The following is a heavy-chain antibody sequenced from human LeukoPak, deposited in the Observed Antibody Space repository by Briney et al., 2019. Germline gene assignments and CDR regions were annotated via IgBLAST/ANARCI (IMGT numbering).Heavy chain of an antibody. Sequence: PGGSLRLSCAASGFTFSSYAMHWVRQAPGKGLEWVAVISYDGSNKYYADSVKGRFTISRDNSKNTLYLQMNSLRAEDTAVYYCARVQYSSSWNYYYYYGMDVWGQGTTVTVSS. J-gene: IGHJ6*02. V-gene: IGHV3-30-3*01. CDR1: GFTFSSYA. D-gene: IGHD6-13*01. CDR3: ARVQYSSSWNYYYYYGMDV. CDR2: ISYDGSNK.